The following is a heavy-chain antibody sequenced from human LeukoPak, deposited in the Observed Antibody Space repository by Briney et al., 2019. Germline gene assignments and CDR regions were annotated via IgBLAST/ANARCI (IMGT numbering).Heavy chain of an antibody. Sequence: SETLSLICTVSGGSISSYYWSWIRQPPGKGLEWIGYIYYSGSTNYNPSLKSRVTISVDMSKNQFSLKLSSVTAADTAAYYCARDHFGQDYWGQGTLVTVSS. J-gene: IGHJ4*02. CDR3: ARDHFGQDY. D-gene: IGHD3-3*01. CDR2: IYYSGST. CDR1: GGSISSYY. V-gene: IGHV4-59*01.